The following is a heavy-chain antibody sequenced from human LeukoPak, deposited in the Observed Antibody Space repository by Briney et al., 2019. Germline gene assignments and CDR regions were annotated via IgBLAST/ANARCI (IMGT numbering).Heavy chain of an antibody. CDR1: GFTFSSYG. D-gene: IGHD4-23*01. CDR2: IRYDGIHK. CDR3: ARTGSGNSFTGFDY. V-gene: IGHV3-30*02. Sequence: GGSLRLSCVASGFTFSSYGMHWVRQAPGKGLEWVAFIRYDGIHKYYADSVKGRFTISRDNSKNTLYLQMISLRPEDTAVYYCARTGSGNSFTGFDYWGQGTLVTVSS. J-gene: IGHJ4*02.